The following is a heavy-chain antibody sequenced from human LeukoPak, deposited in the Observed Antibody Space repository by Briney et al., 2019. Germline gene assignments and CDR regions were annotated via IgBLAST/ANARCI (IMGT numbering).Heavy chain of an antibody. Sequence: PSETLSLTCTVSGGSISSYYWSWIRQPAGKGLEWIGRTYTSGSTNYNPSLRSRVTMSVDTSKNQFSLKLSSVTAADTAVYYCARDLAYDFWSGYYHPDYWGQGTLVTVSS. CDR3: ARDLAYDFWSGYYHPDY. J-gene: IGHJ4*02. V-gene: IGHV4-4*07. D-gene: IGHD3-3*01. CDR2: TYTSGST. CDR1: GGSISSYY.